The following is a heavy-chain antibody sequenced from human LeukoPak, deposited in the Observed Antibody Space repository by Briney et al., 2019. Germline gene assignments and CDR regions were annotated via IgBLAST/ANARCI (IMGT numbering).Heavy chain of an antibody. CDR2: IYYSGST. V-gene: IGHV4-39*07. CDR1: GGSISSSSYY. J-gene: IGHJ4*02. CDR3: ARSSGYADY. D-gene: IGHD5-12*01. Sequence: PSETLSLTCTVSGGSISSSSYYWGWIRQPPGKGLEWIGSIYYSGSTNYNPSLKSRVTISVDTSKNQFSLKLSSVTAADTAVYYCARSSGYADYWGQGTLVTVSS.